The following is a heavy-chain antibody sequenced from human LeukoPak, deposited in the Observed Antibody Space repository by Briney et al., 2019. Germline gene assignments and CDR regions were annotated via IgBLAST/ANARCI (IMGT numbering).Heavy chain of an antibody. J-gene: IGHJ3*02. D-gene: IGHD1-26*01. Sequence: SETLSLTCSVTGGSISSSSYYWGWIRQPPGKGLEWIGNVYYSGSTYYNPSLKSRVTISVETSMTQFSLRLTSVTAADTAVYFCARDIGIYPHVAFDIWGQGTMVTVSS. CDR1: GGSISSSSYY. CDR3: ARDIGIYPHVAFDI. V-gene: IGHV4-39*07. CDR2: VYYSGST.